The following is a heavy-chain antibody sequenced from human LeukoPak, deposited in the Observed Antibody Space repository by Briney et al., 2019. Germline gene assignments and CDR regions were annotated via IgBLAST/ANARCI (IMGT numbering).Heavy chain of an antibody. CDR3: ARVPHAMVRGVIITEFYFDY. CDR1: GLTFSSYS. Sequence: NSGGSQRLSCAASGLTFSSYSMNWVRQAPGKGLEWVSSISSSSNYIYYADSVKGRFTISRDNAKNSLYLQMNSLRAEDTVVYYCARVPHAMVRGVIITEFYFDYWGQGTLVTVSS. CDR2: ISSSSNYI. J-gene: IGHJ4*02. V-gene: IGHV3-21*01. D-gene: IGHD3-10*01.